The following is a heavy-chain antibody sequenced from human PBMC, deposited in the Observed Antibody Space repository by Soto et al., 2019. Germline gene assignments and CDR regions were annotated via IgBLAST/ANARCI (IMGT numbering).Heavy chain of an antibody. CDR2: ISAGSEGA. CDR1: GFTFSSNA. D-gene: IGHD2-15*01. J-gene: IGHJ4*02. V-gene: IGHV3-23*01. Sequence: EVQLLESGGGLVQPGGAVRLSCAASGFTFSSNAMSWVRQAPGKGLEWISSISAGSEGAYYADSVKGRFTISRDNSNNTLYLQMNSLRAEDTAVYYCARDLWWYLHWGQGTLVTVSS. CDR3: ARDLWWYLH.